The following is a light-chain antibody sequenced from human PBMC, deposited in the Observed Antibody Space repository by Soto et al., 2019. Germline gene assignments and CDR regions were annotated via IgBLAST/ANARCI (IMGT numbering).Light chain of an antibody. CDR2: GAS. Sequence: IVLTQSPGTLSLSHGERATLSCRASQSVSSSYLAWYQQKPGQAPRLLIYGASSRATGIPDRFSGSGSGTDSTLTISRLEPEDFAVYYCQQYGSSPWTFGQGTKVDIK. J-gene: IGKJ1*01. CDR1: QSVSSSY. CDR3: QQYGSSPWT. V-gene: IGKV3-20*01.